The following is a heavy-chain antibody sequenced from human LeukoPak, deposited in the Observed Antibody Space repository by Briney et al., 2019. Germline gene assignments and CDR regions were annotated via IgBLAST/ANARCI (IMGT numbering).Heavy chain of an antibody. V-gene: IGHV3-30-3*01. CDR2: ISYDGSNK. J-gene: IGHJ4*02. Sequence: GRSLRLSCAASGFTFSSYAMPWVRQAPGKGLEWVAVISYDGSNKYYADSVKGRFTISRDNSKNTLYLQMNSLRAEDTAVYYCARVNFKYQLLYSVFDYWGQGTLVTVSS. CDR1: GFTFSSYA. CDR3: ARVNFKYQLLYSVFDY. D-gene: IGHD2-2*02.